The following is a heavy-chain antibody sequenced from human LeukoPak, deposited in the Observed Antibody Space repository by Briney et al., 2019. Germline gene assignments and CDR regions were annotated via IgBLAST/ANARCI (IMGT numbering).Heavy chain of an antibody. CDR3: ARGLDYGDYFDC. CDR2: FYSVGST. V-gene: IGHV3-53*01. J-gene: IGHJ4*02. D-gene: IGHD4-17*01. CDR1: GFTVSSNY. Sequence: PGGSLRLSCAASGFTVSSNYMSWVRQAPGKGLAWVSVFYSVGSTYYADSVKGRFTISRDNSKNTLYLQMNSLRAEDTAVYYCARGLDYGDYFDCWGQGTLVTVSS.